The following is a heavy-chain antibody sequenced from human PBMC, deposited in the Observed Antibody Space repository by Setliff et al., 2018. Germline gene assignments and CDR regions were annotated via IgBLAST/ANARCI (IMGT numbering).Heavy chain of an antibody. Sequence: ASVKVSCKAFGGTFSSSAINWLRQAPGQGPEWMGWMDPKNGDTTYAQKFQGRVTMTWDTSITTAYMDLGRLMSHDTAVYFCARVSEQYLAFDYWGQGTLVTVSS. D-gene: IGHD4-4*01. CDR2: MDPKNGDT. CDR3: ARVSEQYLAFDY. V-gene: IGHV1-2*02. J-gene: IGHJ4*02. CDR1: GGTFSSSA.